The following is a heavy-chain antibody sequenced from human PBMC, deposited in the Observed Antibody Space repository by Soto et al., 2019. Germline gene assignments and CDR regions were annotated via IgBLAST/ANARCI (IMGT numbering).Heavy chain of an antibody. J-gene: IGHJ4*02. Sequence: EVQQVESGGGLILPGGSLRLSCAASGFTFSNYWMHWIRQAPGKGLVWVSRISHDERTTTYADSVKGRFTISRDNAKNTVFLEMKRLRAEYTAVYYCSRVGASHAHPPDHWGQGTLVTVSS. CDR2: ISHDERTT. D-gene: IGHD2-8*01. CDR1: GFTFSNYW. V-gene: IGHV3-74*03. CDR3: SRVGASHAHPPDH.